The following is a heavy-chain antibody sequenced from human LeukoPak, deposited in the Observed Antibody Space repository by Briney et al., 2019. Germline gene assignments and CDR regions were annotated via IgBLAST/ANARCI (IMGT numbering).Heavy chain of an antibody. D-gene: IGHD2-8*01. V-gene: IGHV3-21*01. CDR2: ISSSSSYI. CDR3: ARDLVYCTNGVCPTRFAS. J-gene: IGHJ4*02. CDR1: GFTFSSYS. Sequence: GGSLRLSCAASGFTFSSYSMNWVRQAPGKGLEWVSSISSSSSYIYYADSVKGRFTISRDNAKNSLYLQMNSLRAEDTAVYYCARDLVYCTNGVCPTRFASWGQGTLVAVSS.